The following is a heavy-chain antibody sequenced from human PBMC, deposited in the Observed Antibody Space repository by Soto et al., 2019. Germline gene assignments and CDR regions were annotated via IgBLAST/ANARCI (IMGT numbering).Heavy chain of an antibody. CDR3: AREWGLLPYYVMNV. Sequence: SETLSLTCIVSGDSVTSGSYYWTWLRQPPGKGLEWIGYISYTGRTKYNPSLQSRVTISVDTSKNDFSLNLSSVTAADTAVYFCAREWGLLPYYVMNVWGHGTAVTVSS. D-gene: IGHD7-27*01. J-gene: IGHJ6*02. V-gene: IGHV4-61*03. CDR2: ISYTGRT. CDR1: GDSVTSGSYY.